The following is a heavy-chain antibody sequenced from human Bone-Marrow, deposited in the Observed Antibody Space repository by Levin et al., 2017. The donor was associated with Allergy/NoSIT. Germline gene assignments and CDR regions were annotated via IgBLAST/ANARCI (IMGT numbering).Heavy chain of an antibody. CDR2: INHSGST. D-gene: IGHD2-2*01. J-gene: IGHJ6*02. V-gene: IGHV4-34*01. Sequence: SETLSLTCAVYGGSFSGYYWSWIRQPPGKGLEWIGEINHSGSTNYNPSLKSRVTISVDTSKNQFSLKLSSVTAADTAVYYCAGPIVVVPADDYYYYYYGMDVWGQGTTVTVSS. CDR1: GGSFSGYY. CDR3: AGPIVVVPADDYYYYYYGMDV.